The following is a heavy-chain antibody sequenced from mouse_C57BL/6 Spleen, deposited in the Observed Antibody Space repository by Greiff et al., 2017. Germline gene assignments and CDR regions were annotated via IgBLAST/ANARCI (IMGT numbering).Heavy chain of an antibody. CDR1: GFSLTSYG. Sequence: VQGVESGPGLVQPSQSLSITCTVSGFSLTSYGVHWVRQSPGKGLEWLGVIWSGGSTDYNAAFISILSISKDNSKSQVFFKMNSLQADDTAIYYCARNGDGDYAMDYWGQGTSVTVSS. D-gene: IGHD3-3*01. V-gene: IGHV2-2*01. CDR2: IWSGGST. CDR3: ARNGDGDYAMDY. J-gene: IGHJ4*01.